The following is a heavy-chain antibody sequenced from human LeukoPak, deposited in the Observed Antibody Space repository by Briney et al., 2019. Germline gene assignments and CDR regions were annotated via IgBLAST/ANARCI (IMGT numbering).Heavy chain of an antibody. CDR1: GFTFSSDG. CDR3: AKDGGCSSTTCYSPYYFDY. CDR2: VSYDGSNK. V-gene: IGHV3-30*18. D-gene: IGHD2-2*01. J-gene: IGHJ4*02. Sequence: PGGSLRLSCAASGFTFSSDGMHWVRQAPGKGLEWVAVVSYDGSNKYYADSVKGRFTISRVNSKNTLYLQMNSLRAEDTAVYYCAKDGGCSSTTCYSPYYFDYWGQGTLVTVSS.